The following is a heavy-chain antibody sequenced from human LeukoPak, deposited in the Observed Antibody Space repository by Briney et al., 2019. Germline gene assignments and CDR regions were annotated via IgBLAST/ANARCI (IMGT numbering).Heavy chain of an antibody. V-gene: IGHV4-39*01. J-gene: IGHJ4*02. CDR3: ARLRRSSGSYQE. CDR1: GGSISSSSYY. D-gene: IGHD1-26*01. CDR2: VYYSGST. Sequence: SETLSLXCTVSGGSISSSSYYWGWIRQPPGKGLEWIGSVYYSGSTYFNPSLKSRVSISVDTSKNQFSLNLSSVTAADTAVYYCARLRRSSGSYQEWGQGALVTVSS.